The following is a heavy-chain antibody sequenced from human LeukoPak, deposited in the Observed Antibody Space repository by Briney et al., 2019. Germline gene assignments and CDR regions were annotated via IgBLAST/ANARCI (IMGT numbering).Heavy chain of an antibody. CDR3: ARRGIGAAAGTFY. J-gene: IGHJ4*02. CDR1: GSSFTSYW. V-gene: IGHV5-51*01. CDR2: IYPGDSDT. Sequence: NAGASLEISCQGSGSSFTSYWIGWVRQLPGKGLEWMGIIYPGDSDTRYSPSFQGQVTISADKSISTAYLQWSSLKASDTAMYYCARRGIGAAAGTFYWGQGTLVTVSS. D-gene: IGHD6-13*01.